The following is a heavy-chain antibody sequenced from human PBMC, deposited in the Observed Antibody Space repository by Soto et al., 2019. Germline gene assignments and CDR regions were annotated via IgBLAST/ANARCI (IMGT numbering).Heavy chain of an antibody. V-gene: IGHV6-1*01. CDR3: VRDPPVGSSSPYFDY. D-gene: IGHD6-6*01. Sequence: QTLSLTPAISVDSVSSNSAAWNWIRQSPSRGLEWLGRIYYRSKWYNDYAVSVKSRITINPDTSKNQFSRQPNSVTPEYPAVYYCVRDPPVGSSSPYFDYWGQGTLVTVSS. J-gene: IGHJ4*02. CDR2: IYYRSKWYN. CDR1: VDSVSSNSAA.